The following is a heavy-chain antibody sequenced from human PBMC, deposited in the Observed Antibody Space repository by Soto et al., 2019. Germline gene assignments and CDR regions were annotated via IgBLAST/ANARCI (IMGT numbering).Heavy chain of an antibody. CDR2: IYISGST. J-gene: IGHJ6*02. D-gene: IGHD2-21*02. CDR3: AREDDGGDSLDV. CDR1: GGSIIRSSYY. V-gene: IGHV4-39*02. Sequence: TSETLSLTCSVSGGSIIRSSYYWGWIRQPPGKGLEWIGSIYISGSTNYNPSLKSRDTISVDTSKNQFSLKLSSVTDTDTAVYFCAREDDGGDSLDVWGQGTTVTVSS.